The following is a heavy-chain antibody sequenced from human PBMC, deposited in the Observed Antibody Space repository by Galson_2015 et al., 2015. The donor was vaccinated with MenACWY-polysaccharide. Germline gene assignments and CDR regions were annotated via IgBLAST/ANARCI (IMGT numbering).Heavy chain of an antibody. CDR3: VRRLTSRCFDY. CDR2: ISSSGSTI. CDR1: GFTFSDYY. V-gene: IGHV3-11*01. D-gene: IGHD2-8*01. Sequence: CAASGFTFSDYYMSWIRQAPGKGLEWVSYISSSGSTISYADSVKGRFTISRDNAQNSLYLQVNSLRAEDTAVYYCVRRLTSRCFDYWGQGTLITVSS. J-gene: IGHJ4*02.